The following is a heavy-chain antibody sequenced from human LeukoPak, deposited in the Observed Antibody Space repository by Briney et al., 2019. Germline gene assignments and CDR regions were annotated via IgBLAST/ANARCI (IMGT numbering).Heavy chain of an antibody. D-gene: IGHD4-23*01. J-gene: IGHJ2*01. CDR1: GGSISSSSYY. CDR3: ASEATVVTRSPWYFDL. CDR2: IYYSGST. V-gene: IGHV4-39*07. Sequence: SETLSLTCTVSGGSISSSSYYWGWIRQPPGKGLEWIGSIYYSGSTYYNPSLKSRVTISVDTSKNQFSLKLSSVTAADTAVYYCASEATVVTRSPWYFDLWGRGTLVTVSS.